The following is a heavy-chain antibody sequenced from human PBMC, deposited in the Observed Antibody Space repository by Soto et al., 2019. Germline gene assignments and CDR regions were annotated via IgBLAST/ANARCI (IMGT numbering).Heavy chain of an antibody. V-gene: IGHV1-69*01. Sequence: QVQLVQSGAEVKKPGSSVKVSCKASGGTFSSYAISWVRQAPGQGLEWMGGIIPIFGTANYAQKFQGRVTIPADESTSTAYMELSSLRSEDTAVYYCGLKPVATTIPSGMDVWGQGTTVTVSS. J-gene: IGHJ6*02. D-gene: IGHD5-12*01. CDR3: GLKPVATTIPSGMDV. CDR2: IIPIFGTA. CDR1: GGTFSSYA.